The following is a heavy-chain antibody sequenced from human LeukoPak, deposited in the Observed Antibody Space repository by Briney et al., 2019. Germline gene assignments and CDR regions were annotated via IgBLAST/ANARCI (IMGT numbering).Heavy chain of an antibody. CDR1: GFSLDDYA. CDR3: IKDMGFDLLKDAFHV. Sequence: GGSLRLSCVGSGFSLDDYAMHWVRQVPGKGLEWVSSISWDSGSQAYAGSVRGRFTISRDNAKNSLYLQMNSLRPEDTAFYYCIKDMGFDLLKDAFHVWGQGTLVTVSS. V-gene: IGHV3-9*01. J-gene: IGHJ3*01. D-gene: IGHD3-9*01. CDR2: ISWDSGSQ.